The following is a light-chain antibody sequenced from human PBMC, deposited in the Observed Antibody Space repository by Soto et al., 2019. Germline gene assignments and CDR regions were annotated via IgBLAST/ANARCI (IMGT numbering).Light chain of an antibody. CDR2: DAS. J-gene: IGKJ5*01. CDR3: QQRSNWPPVT. CDR1: QSISRY. V-gene: IGKV3-11*01. Sequence: EIVMRQSPATLSVSPGEGTTLACMASQSISRYLAWYQQKPGQAPRLLIYDASNRATGIPARFSGSGSGTDFTLTISSLEPEDFAVYYCQQRSNWPPVTFGQGTRLEIK.